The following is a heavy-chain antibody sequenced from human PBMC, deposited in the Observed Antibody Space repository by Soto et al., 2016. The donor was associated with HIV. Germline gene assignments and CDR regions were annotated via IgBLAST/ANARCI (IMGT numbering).Heavy chain of an antibody. V-gene: IGHV3-30*18. Sequence: VQLVESGGGVVQPGRSLRLSCAASGFTFSNYAMHWVRQAPGKGLEWVAIIWYDGSQTHYADSVKGRFTISRDNSKNTVYLQMKSLRVEDTAIFYCAKDRGRGGAPTLYYYYMDVWGKRDHGHRLL. D-gene: IGHD3-16*01. CDR2: IWYDGSQT. CDR3: AKDRGRGGAPTLYYYYMDV. J-gene: IGHJ6*03. CDR1: GFTFSNYA.